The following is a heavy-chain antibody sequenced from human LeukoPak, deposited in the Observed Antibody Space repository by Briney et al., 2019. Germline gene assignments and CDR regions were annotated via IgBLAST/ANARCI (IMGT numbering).Heavy chain of an antibody. CDR3: ARKSRADY. V-gene: IGHV5-51*01. J-gene: IGHJ4*02. CDR1: GYSFPTYW. Sequence: EESLKISCKGSGYSFPTYWIGWVRQMPGKGLEWMGIIYPGDSETRYSPSFQGQVTISADKSISTAYLQWSRLKASDTAMYYCARKSRADYRGQGTLVTVSS. CDR2: IYPGDSET.